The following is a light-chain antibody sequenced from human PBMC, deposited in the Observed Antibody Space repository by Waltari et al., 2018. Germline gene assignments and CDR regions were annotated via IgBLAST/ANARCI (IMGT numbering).Light chain of an antibody. CDR3: CSYAGRYTFV. J-gene: IGLJ1*01. CDR1: ISYLGSFKL. CDR2: EVT. Sequence: QSALTQPASISGSPGQSITIPCPGTISYLGSFKLVSWSQPHPGKAPKLIIYEVTKRPSGVPDRLSGSKSGNTASLTISGLQAEDEADYYCCSYAGRYTFVFGTGTKVTVL. V-gene: IGLV2-23*02.